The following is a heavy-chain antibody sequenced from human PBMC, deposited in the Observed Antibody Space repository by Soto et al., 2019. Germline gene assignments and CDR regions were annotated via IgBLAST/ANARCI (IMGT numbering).Heavy chain of an antibody. D-gene: IGHD5-18*01. J-gene: IGHJ6*02. CDR2: INHSGST. V-gene: IGHV4-34*01. Sequence: PSETLSLTCAVYGGSFSGYYWSWIRQPPGKGLEWIGEINHSGSTNYNPSLKSRVTISVDTSKNQFSLKLSSVTAADTAVYYCARGGYSYGYAHYYYGMDVWGQGTTVTVSS. CDR3: ARGGYSYGYAHYYYGMDV. CDR1: GGSFSGYY.